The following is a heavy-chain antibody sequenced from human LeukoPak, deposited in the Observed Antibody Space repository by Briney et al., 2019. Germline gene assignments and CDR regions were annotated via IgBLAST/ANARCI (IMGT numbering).Heavy chain of an antibody. Sequence: ASVKVSCKASGYTFTSYYMHWVRRATGQGLEWMGWMNPNSGNTGYAQKFQGRVTMTRNTSISTAYMELSSLRSEDTAVYYCARGQPSKTIRYFDWLLSHWFDPWGQGTLVTVSS. V-gene: IGHV1-8*02. J-gene: IGHJ5*02. D-gene: IGHD3-9*01. CDR1: GYTFTSYY. CDR3: ARGQPSKTIRYFDWLLSHWFDP. CDR2: MNPNSGNT.